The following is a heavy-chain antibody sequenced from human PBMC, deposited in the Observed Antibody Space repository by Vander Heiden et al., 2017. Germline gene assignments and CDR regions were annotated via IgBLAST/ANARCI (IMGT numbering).Heavy chain of an antibody. CDR1: GFTFSSYP. V-gene: IGHV3-33*01. CDR3: ARDSRPYYGDYPDY. Sequence: QVQLVESGGGVVQPGRSLRLSCAASGFTFSSYPMHWVRQAPGKGLEWVALIWYDGSNEYYADSVRGRFTISRDNSNNTLHLQMTSLRDEDTAVYYCARDSRPYYGDYPDYWGQGTLVTVSS. J-gene: IGHJ4*02. CDR2: IWYDGSNE. D-gene: IGHD4-17*01.